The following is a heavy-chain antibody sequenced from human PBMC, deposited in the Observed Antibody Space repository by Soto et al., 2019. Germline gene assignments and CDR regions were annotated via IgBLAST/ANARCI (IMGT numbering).Heavy chain of an antibody. D-gene: IGHD2-2*02. J-gene: IGHJ5*02. CDR2: INAGNGNT. Sequence: ASVKVSCKASGYTFTSYAMHWVRQAPGQRLEWMGWINAGNGNTKYSQKFQGRVTITRDTSASTAYMELSSLRSEDTAVYYCARDRGYCSSTSCYTPWFDPWGQGTMVTVYS. V-gene: IGHV1-3*01. CDR1: GYTFTSYA. CDR3: ARDRGYCSSTSCYTPWFDP.